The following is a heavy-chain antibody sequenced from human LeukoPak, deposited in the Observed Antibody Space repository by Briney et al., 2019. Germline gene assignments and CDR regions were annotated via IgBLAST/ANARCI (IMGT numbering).Heavy chain of an antibody. J-gene: IGHJ5*02. CDR1: GGSISSYY. Sequence: SETLSLTCTVSGGSISSYYWSWIRQPAGRGLEWIGRIYTSGSTNYNPSLKSRVIMSVDTSKNQFSLKLSSVTAADTAVYYCARETIISGPNWFDPWGQGTLVTVSS. CDR2: IYTSGST. CDR3: ARETIISGPNWFDP. D-gene: IGHD3-10*01. V-gene: IGHV4-4*07.